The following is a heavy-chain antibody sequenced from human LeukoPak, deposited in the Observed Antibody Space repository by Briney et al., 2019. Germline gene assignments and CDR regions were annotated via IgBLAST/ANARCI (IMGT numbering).Heavy chain of an antibody. J-gene: IGHJ4*02. CDR1: GGTFSSYA. CDR3: ARLMDIVVVPAASYDY. V-gene: IGHV1-69*01. Sequence: SVKVYCKASGGTFSSYAISWVRQAPGQGLEWMGGIIPIFGTANYAQKFQGRVTSTADECTSIAYMELSSLRSEDTAVYYCARLMDIVVVPAASYDYLGQGTLVTVSP. D-gene: IGHD2-2*03. CDR2: IIPIFGTA.